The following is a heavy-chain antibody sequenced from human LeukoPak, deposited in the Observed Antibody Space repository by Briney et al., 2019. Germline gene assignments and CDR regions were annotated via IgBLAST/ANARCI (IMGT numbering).Heavy chain of an antibody. Sequence: NPGGFLRLACVVSGFTFSSYRINWVRQAPGKGLEWVSSISSKSRYIFYADSVKGRFTISRDNAKNSLALQMNSLRAEDTAVYYCARCSGRSSYHSDDYWSQGCLVTVSS. CDR3: ARCSGRSSYHSDDY. J-gene: IGHJ4*02. V-gene: IGHV3-21*01. CDR1: GFTFSSYR. D-gene: IGHD2-15*01. CDR2: ISSKSRYI.